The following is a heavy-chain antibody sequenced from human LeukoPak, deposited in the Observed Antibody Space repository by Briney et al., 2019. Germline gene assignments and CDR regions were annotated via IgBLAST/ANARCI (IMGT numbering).Heavy chain of an antibody. J-gene: IGHJ4*02. V-gene: IGHV3-30*02. CDR2: IRYDGTNK. CDR1: GFTFSSYG. Sequence: GGSLRLSCAASGFTFSSYGMHWVRQAPGKGLEWVGFIRYDGTNKYYADSVKGRFTISRDNSKNTLYLQMNSLRAEDAAVYFCAKAPVTSCRGAYCYPFDSWGQGTLVTVSS. CDR3: AKAPVTSCRGAYCYPFDS. D-gene: IGHD2-21*01.